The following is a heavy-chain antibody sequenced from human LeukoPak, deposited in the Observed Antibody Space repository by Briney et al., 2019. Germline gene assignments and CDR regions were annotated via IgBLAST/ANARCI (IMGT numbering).Heavy chain of an antibody. Sequence: PSETLSLTCTVSGGSISSYYWSWIRQPPGKGLEWIGYIYYSGSINYNPSLKSRVTISVDTSKNHFSLKLTSVTAADTAVYYCARVTGPHAFDIWGQGTMVTVSS. J-gene: IGHJ3*02. CDR2: IYYSGSI. CDR3: ARVTGPHAFDI. D-gene: IGHD3-9*01. V-gene: IGHV4-59*01. CDR1: GGSISSYY.